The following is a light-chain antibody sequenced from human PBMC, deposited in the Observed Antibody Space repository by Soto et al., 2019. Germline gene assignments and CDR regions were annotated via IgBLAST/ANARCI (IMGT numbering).Light chain of an antibody. CDR1: STDFVSYNR. CDR2: EAS. V-gene: IGLV2-18*01. J-gene: IGLJ1*01. CDR3: SLYTSENTYV. Sequence: SVLTQPPSVSGSPGQSVTISCTGTSTDFVSYNRVSWYQQPPGTAPKLIIYEASNRPSGVPGRFSGSKSGNTASLTISGLRAADEADYYCSLYTSENTYVFGTGTKVTV.